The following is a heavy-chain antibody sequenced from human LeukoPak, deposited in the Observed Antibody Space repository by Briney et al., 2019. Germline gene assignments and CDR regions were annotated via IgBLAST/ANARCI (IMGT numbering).Heavy chain of an antibody. D-gene: IGHD3-22*01. Sequence: SETLSLTCTVSGGSISSHYWSWIRQSPGKGLEWLGNIHYSGSTNYNPSLKSRVTISVDTSKNQFSLKLSSVTAADTAVYYCARALGYYDSSGRYFDYWGQGTLVTVSS. J-gene: IGHJ4*02. CDR2: IHYSGST. CDR3: ARALGYYDSSGRYFDY. CDR1: GGSISSHY. V-gene: IGHV4-59*11.